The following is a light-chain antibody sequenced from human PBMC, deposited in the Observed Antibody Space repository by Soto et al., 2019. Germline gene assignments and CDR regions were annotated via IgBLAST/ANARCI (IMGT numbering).Light chain of an antibody. Sequence: QSALTQPRSVSGSPGQSITISCTGTSSDVGGYNYVSWYRQHPGKAPKLMIYDVSKRPSGVPDRFSGSKSGNTASLTISELQDDDEADNYCCSYAGSYTHYVFGTGTKVTVL. J-gene: IGLJ1*01. CDR1: SSDVGGYNY. CDR2: DVS. V-gene: IGLV2-11*01. CDR3: CSYAGSYTHYV.